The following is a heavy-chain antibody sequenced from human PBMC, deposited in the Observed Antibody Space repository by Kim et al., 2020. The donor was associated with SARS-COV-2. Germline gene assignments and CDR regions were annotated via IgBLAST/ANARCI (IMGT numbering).Heavy chain of an antibody. CDR3: ATGPSGWYDF. Sequence: ASVKVSCRASGYTFTSYDINWVRQATGQGPEWMGWVNPYSGNSGYAQKFQGRLKMITNTAINTAYMELSSLRSEDTAVYYCATGPSGWYDFWGQGTLVTVPS. CDR1: GYTFTSYD. D-gene: IGHD6-19*01. V-gene: IGHV1-8*01. J-gene: IGHJ4*02. CDR2: VNPYSGNS.